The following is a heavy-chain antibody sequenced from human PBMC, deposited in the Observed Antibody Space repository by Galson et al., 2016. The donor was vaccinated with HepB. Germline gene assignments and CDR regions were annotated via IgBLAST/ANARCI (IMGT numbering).Heavy chain of an antibody. D-gene: IGHD5-18*01. CDR1: GYTLSDVS. Sequence: SVKVSCKVSGYTLSDVSIHWVRHAPGKGLEWMGGFDAEFDETIYAQKFQGRVTMTEDTSTDTGYMELSSLRSEDTAVYYCVTEVDTTRAFGIWGQGTMVSVSS. J-gene: IGHJ3*02. CDR2: FDAEFDET. V-gene: IGHV1-24*01. CDR3: VTEVDTTRAFGI.